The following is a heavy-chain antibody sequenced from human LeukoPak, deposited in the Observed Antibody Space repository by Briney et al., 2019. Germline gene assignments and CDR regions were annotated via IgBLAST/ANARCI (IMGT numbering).Heavy chain of an antibody. CDR3: AKRRGDYV. CDR1: GFTFTMFS. CDR2: ISFDGSNE. J-gene: IGHJ3*01. D-gene: IGHD4-17*01. Sequence: PGGSLRLSCAASGFTFTMFSMNWLRQAPGKGLEWVAVISFDGSNEYYADSVKGRFTISRDNSKNTLYLQMNSLRAEDTAVYYCAKRRGDYVWGQGTMVTVSS. V-gene: IGHV3-30*18.